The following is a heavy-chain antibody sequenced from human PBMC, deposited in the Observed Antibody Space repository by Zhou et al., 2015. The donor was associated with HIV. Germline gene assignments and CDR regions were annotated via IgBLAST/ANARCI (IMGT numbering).Heavy chain of an antibody. D-gene: IGHD3-9*01. CDR3: ARGDFDGAWLIDY. CDR2: ISYDGSLR. Sequence: QVQLVESGGRRVQPGRSLRLSCAASGFTFDRYGIHWVRQAPGKGLEWVAHISYDGSLRWHADSVKGRFTISRDNAKNSLYLQMNSLRDEDTAVYYCARGDFDGAWLIDYWGQGTLVTVSS. CDR1: GFTFDRYG. V-gene: IGHV3-30*03. J-gene: IGHJ4*02.